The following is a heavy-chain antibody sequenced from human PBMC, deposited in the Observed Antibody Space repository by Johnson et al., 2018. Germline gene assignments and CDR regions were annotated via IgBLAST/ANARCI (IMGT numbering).Heavy chain of an antibody. CDR1: GFTFSDYY. V-gene: IGHV3-11*01. J-gene: IGHJ3*02. CDR2: ISGSDNII. CDR3: ARDWWDPGIVVAHNAFDI. D-gene: IGHD2-15*01. Sequence: QVQLVESGGGLVKPGGSLRLSCAASGFTFSDYYMSWISQAPGRGLQWVSYISGSDNIIYYADSVKGRFTISRDNAKNSLYLQMNSLRAEDTAVYYCARDWWDPGIVVAHNAFDIWGQGTMVTVSS.